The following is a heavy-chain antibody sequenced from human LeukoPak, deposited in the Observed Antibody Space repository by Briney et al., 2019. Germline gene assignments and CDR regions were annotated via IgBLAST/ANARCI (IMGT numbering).Heavy chain of an antibody. CDR1: GFTFSSYA. V-gene: IGHV3-23*01. CDR2: ISGSGGST. J-gene: IGHJ6*02. D-gene: IGHD3-3*01. Sequence: GGSLRLSCAASGFTFSSYAMSWVRQAPGKGLEWVSAISGSGGSTYYADSVKGRFTISRDTSKNTLYLQMNSLRAEDTAVYYCAKEIAGDFWSGYYYYYGMDVWGQGTTVTVSS. CDR3: AKEIAGDFWSGYYYYYGMDV.